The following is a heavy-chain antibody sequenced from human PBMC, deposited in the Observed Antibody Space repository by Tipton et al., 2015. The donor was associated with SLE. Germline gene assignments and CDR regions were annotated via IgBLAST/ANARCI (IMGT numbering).Heavy chain of an antibody. J-gene: IGHJ3*02. V-gene: IGHV4-61*02. CDR1: GGSISSGSYY. CDR3: ARDRTVTHDAFDI. Sequence: GLVKPSETLSLTCTVSGGSISSGSYYWSWIRQPAGKGLEWIGRIYTSGSTNYNPSLKSRVTISVDTSKNQFSLKLSSVTAADTAVYYCARDRTVTHDAFDIWGQGTMVTVSS. D-gene: IGHD4-17*01. CDR2: IYTSGST.